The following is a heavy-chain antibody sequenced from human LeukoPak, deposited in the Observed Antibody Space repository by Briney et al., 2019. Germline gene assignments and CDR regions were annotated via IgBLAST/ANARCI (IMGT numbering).Heavy chain of an antibody. CDR3: VKNRGAGSHYYYHMNV. CDR1: GFTFSTYA. J-gene: IGHJ6*03. Sequence: GGSLRLSCAASGFTFSTYAMSWVREAAGKGLEWVSLISGSGGGTYYADSVKGRFTISRDNSKNTLYLQLNSLRVEDTAVYYCVKNRGAGSHYYYHMNVWGKGTTVTVSS. CDR2: ISGSGGGT. D-gene: IGHD1-26*01. V-gene: IGHV3-23*01.